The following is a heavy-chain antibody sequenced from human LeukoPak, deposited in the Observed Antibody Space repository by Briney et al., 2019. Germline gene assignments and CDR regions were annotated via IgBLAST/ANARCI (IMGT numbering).Heavy chain of an antibody. Sequence: SQTLSLTCTVSGGSISSGGYYWSWIRQPPGKGLEWIGYIYHSGSTYYNPSLKSRVTISVDRSKNQFSLKLSSVTAADTAVYYCARGAGSNTASADWGQGTLVTVSS. CDR1: GGSISSGGYY. D-gene: IGHD2-21*02. V-gene: IGHV4-30-2*01. J-gene: IGHJ4*02. CDR3: ARGAGSNTASAD. CDR2: IYHSGST.